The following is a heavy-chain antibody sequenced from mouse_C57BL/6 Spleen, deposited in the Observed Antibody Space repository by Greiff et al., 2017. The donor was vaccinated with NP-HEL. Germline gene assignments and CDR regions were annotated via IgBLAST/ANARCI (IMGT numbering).Heavy chain of an antibody. CDR2: INPGSGGT. CDR1: GYAFTNYL. D-gene: IGHD3-2*02. J-gene: IGHJ2*01. V-gene: IGHV1-54*01. CDR3: ARRTAQATYYFDY. Sequence: QVQLQQSGAELVRPGTSVKVSCKASGYAFTNYLIEWVKQRPGQGLEWIGVINPGSGGTNYNEKFKGKATLTADKSSSTAYMQLSSLTSEDSAVYFCARRTAQATYYFDYWGQGTTLTVSS.